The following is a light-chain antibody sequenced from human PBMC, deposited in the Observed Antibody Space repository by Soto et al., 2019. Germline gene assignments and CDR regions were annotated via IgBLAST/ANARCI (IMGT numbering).Light chain of an antibody. Sequence: DIQMTQSPSPLSASVGDRVTITCRASQSIDHYLAWYQQRPGKAPKLLIYGASNLQSGVPSRFSGSGSGTDFTLTISSLQPEDFATYFCQQSYSTTRTFGQGTKLEIK. J-gene: IGKJ2*01. CDR3: QQSYSTTRT. V-gene: IGKV1-39*01. CDR2: GAS. CDR1: QSIDHY.